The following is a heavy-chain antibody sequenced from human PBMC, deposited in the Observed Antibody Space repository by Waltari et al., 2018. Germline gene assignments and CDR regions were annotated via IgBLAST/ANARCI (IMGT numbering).Heavy chain of an antibody. CDR2: IRARGVTT. CDR1: GFNFTTIA. Sequence: EVQLLESGGGLVQPGGSLRLSCAPSGFNFTTIAMSWVRQAPGKGVEWVSGIRARGVTTYYADSVKGRFTIARDNSKSTLFLQMNSLRGDDTAVYYCARGSNYWYQIDLWGQGTLVTVSS. V-gene: IGHV3-23*01. J-gene: IGHJ4*02. CDR3: ARGSNYWYQIDL. D-gene: IGHD2-2*01.